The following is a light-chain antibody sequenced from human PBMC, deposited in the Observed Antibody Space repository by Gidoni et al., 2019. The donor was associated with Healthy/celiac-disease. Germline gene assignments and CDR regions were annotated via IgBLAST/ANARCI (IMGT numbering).Light chain of an antibody. CDR2: GAS. CDR3: QQYNNWPSWT. V-gene: IGKV3-15*01. Sequence: EIVMKQSPATLSVSPGERATLSCRARQSVSSNLAWYQQKPGQAPRLLIYGASTRATGIPARFSGSGSGTEFTLTLRSLQSEDFAVSYCQQYNNWPSWTFGQGTKVEIK. J-gene: IGKJ1*01. CDR1: QSVSSN.